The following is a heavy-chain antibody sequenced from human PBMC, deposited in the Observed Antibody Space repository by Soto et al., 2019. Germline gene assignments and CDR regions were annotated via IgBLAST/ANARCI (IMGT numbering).Heavy chain of an antibody. D-gene: IGHD6-13*01. V-gene: IGHV3-30-3*01. CDR3: ARADRDYSSSWYFYYYGMDV. J-gene: IGHJ6*02. CDR1: GFTFSSYA. Sequence: GGALRLSCAASGFTFSSYAIHWLRQAPGKGLERVAVISYDGSNKYYADAVKGRFTISRDNSKNTLYLQMNSLRAEDTAVYYCARADRDYSSSWYFYYYGMDVWGQGTTVTVSS. CDR2: ISYDGSNK.